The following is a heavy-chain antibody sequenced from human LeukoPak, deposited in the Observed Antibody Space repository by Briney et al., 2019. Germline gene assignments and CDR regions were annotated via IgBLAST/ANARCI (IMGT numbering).Heavy chain of an antibody. CDR2: ISYDGSNK. V-gene: IGHV3-30-3*01. CDR1: GFTFSSYA. Sequence: GRSLRLSCAASGFTFSSYAMHWVRQAPGKGLEWVAVISYDGSNKYYADSVKGRFTISRDNSKNTLYLQMNSLRAEDTAVYYCAKDPLTTIFGVVIDSFDYWGQGTLVTVSS. J-gene: IGHJ4*02. D-gene: IGHD3-3*01. CDR3: AKDPLTTIFGVVIDSFDY.